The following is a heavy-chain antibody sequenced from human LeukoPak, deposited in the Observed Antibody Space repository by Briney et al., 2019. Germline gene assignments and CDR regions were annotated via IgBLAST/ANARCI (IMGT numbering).Heavy chain of an antibody. J-gene: IGHJ5*02. D-gene: IGHD2-2*01. V-gene: IGHV1-69*04. CDR1: GGTFSSYA. CDR3: ARAGIGYCSSTSCYAGISGSSNWFDP. Sequence: SVKVSCKASGGTFSSYAISWVRQAPGQGLEWMGRIIPILGIANYAQKFQGRVTITADKSTSTAYMELSSLRSEDTAVYYCARAGIGYCSSTSCYAGISGSSNWFDPWGQGTLVTVSS. CDR2: IIPILGIA.